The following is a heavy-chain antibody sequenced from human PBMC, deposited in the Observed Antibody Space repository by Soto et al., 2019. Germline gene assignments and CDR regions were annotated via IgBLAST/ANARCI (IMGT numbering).Heavy chain of an antibody. J-gene: IGHJ3*02. CDR2: ISGSGGST. V-gene: IGHV3-23*01. CDR3: ILVVADQEGAFDI. D-gene: IGHD2-15*01. Sequence: EVQLLESGGGLVQPGGSLRLSCAASGFTFSSYAMSWVRQAPGKGLEWVSAISGSGGSTYYADSVKGRFTISRDNSKNALYLQMNSRRAEDTAVYYCILVVADQEGAFDIWGQGTMVTVSS. CDR1: GFTFSSYA.